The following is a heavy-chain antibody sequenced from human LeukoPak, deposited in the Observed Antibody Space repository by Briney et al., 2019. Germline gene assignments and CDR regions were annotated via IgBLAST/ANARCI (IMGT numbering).Heavy chain of an antibody. D-gene: IGHD2-2*01. CDR1: GFTFSSYA. CDR2: VSGDGGYT. V-gene: IGHV3-23*01. Sequence: GGSLRLSCAASGFTFSSYAMSWVRLAPGKGLEWVSGVSGDGGYTYYADSVKGRFTISRDNSKSTLCLQMNSLRADDTAVYYCAKGSAMTKKGYSDYWGQGTLVTVSS. J-gene: IGHJ4*02. CDR3: AKGSAMTKKGYSDY.